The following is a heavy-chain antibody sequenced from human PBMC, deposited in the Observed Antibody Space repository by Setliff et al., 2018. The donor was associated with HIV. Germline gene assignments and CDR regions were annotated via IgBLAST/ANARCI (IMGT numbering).Heavy chain of an antibody. CDR1: GYTFTNHY. CDR3: ARDPPGHGDSNDY. D-gene: IGHD4-17*01. J-gene: IGHJ4*02. Sequence: GASVKVSCKASGYTFTNHYMHWVRQAPGQGLEWMGIINPSGGSTSYAQKFQGRVTMTRDTSTSTVYMELSSLRSEDTAVYYCARDPPGHGDSNDYWGQGTLVTVSS. V-gene: IGHV1-46*01. CDR2: INPSGGST.